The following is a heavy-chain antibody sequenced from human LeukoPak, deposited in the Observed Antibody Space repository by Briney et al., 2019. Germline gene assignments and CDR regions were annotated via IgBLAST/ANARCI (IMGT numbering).Heavy chain of an antibody. CDR3: AKDWRPPADCSSTSCYFDY. J-gene: IGHJ4*02. D-gene: IGHD2-2*01. V-gene: IGHV3-23*01. Sequence: GGSLRLSCAASGLTFSSYAMSWVRQAPGKGLEWVSAISGSGGSTYYADSVKGRFTISRDNSKNTLYLQMNSLRAEDTAVYYCAKDWRPPADCSSTSCYFDYWGQGTLVTVSS. CDR2: ISGSGGST. CDR1: GLTFSSYA.